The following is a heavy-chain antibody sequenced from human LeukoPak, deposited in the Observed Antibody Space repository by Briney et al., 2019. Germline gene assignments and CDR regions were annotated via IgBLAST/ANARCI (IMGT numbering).Heavy chain of an antibody. CDR3: ARLYLLTGYSPPTN. J-gene: IGHJ4*02. Sequence: GGSLRLSRAASGFTFSNYGMHWVRQAPGKGLDWVASVRSDGSHTDYADSAKGRFTISRDNSKNTLYLQMNSLRAEDTAVYYCARLYLLTGYSPPTNWGQGTLVTVSS. D-gene: IGHD3-9*01. CDR1: GFTFSNYG. CDR2: VRSDGSHT. V-gene: IGHV3-30*02.